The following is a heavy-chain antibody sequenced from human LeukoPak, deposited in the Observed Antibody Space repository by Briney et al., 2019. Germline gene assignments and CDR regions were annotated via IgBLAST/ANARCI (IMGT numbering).Heavy chain of an antibody. J-gene: IGHJ5*02. Sequence: ASVKVSCKASGYTFTSYAMNWVRQAPGQGLEWMGWINTNTGNPTYAQGFTGRFAFSLDTSVSTAYLQISSLKAEDTAVYYCARDPHNWNDFGNWFDPWGQGTLVTVSS. CDR2: INTNTGNP. D-gene: IGHD1-1*01. CDR3: ARDPHNWNDFGNWFDP. CDR1: GYTFTSYA. V-gene: IGHV7-4-1*02.